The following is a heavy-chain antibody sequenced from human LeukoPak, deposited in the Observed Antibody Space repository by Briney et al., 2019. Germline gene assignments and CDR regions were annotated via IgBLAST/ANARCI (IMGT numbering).Heavy chain of an antibody. CDR2: INANSGDT. CDR3: AGEYCRGGRCNQAFEY. CDR1: GYTFTGYY. D-gene: IGHD2-15*01. Sequence: ASVKVSCKASGYTFTGYYMHWVRQAPGQGLEWMGWINANSGDTNSPQKFQGRVTLTRDTSISTVYMELSSLRSDDAALYYCAGEYCRGGRCNQAFEYWGQGTLVTLSS. J-gene: IGHJ4*02. V-gene: IGHV1-2*02.